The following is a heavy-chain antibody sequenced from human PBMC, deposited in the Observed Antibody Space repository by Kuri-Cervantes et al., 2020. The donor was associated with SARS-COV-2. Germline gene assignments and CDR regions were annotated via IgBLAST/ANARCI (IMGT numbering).Heavy chain of an antibody. J-gene: IGHJ4*02. Sequence: GESLKISCVASGFTFSSYWMHWVRQASGKGLVWVSRLTNDGSDAIFADSVKGRFTISRDNAKNMLYLYMNSLRADDTAVYYCARDSMTTRDFDYWGQGTLVTVSS. D-gene: IGHD4-11*01. V-gene: IGHV3-74*01. CDR2: LTNDGSDA. CDR3: ARDSMTTRDFDY. CDR1: GFTFSSYW.